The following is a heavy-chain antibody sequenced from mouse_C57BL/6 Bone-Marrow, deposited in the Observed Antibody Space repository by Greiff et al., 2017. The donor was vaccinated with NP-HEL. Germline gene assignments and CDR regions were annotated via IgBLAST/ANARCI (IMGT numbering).Heavy chain of an antibody. CDR2: IDPSDSYT. CDR1: GYTFTSYW. J-gene: IGHJ4*01. V-gene: IGHV1-50*01. D-gene: IGHD1-1*01. CDR3: AREGYYGSSYVVYAMDY. Sequence: QVQLQQPGAELVKPGASVKLSCKASGYTFTSYWMQWVKPRPGQGLEWIGEIDPSDSYTNYNQKFKGKATLTVDTSSSTAYMQLSSLTSEDSAVYYCAREGYYGSSYVVYAMDYWGQGTSVTVSS.